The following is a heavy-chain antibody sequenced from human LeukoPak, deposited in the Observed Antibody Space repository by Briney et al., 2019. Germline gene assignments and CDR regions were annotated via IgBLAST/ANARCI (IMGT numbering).Heavy chain of an antibody. CDR2: ISGSGGST. CDR3: AKATVSMVRGVIHY. Sequence: GGSLRLSCAASRFTFSSYGMSWVRQAPGKGLEWVSSISGSGGSTYYADSVKGRFTISRDNSKNTLYLQMNSLRAEDTAVYYCAKATVSMVRGVIHYWGQGTLVTVSS. CDR1: RFTFSSYG. D-gene: IGHD3-10*01. V-gene: IGHV3-23*01. J-gene: IGHJ4*02.